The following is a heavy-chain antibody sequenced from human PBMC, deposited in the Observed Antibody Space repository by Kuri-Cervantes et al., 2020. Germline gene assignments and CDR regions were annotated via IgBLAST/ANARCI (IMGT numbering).Heavy chain of an antibody. CDR3: AKGSRITTHYYYYYGMDA. CDR1: GFTFSSYG. J-gene: IGHJ6*02. CDR2: ISYDGSNK. D-gene: IGHD3-3*01. Sequence: GESLKISCAASGFTFSSYGMHWVRQAPGKGLEWVAVISYDGSNKYYADSVKGRFTISRDNSKNTLYLQMNSLRAEDTAVYYCAKGSRITTHYYYYYGMDAWGQGTTVTVSS. V-gene: IGHV3-30*18.